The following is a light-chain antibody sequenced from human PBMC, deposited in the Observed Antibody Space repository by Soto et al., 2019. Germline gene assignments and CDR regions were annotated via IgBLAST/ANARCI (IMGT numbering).Light chain of an antibody. CDR1: QSARIS. J-gene: IGKJ5*01. V-gene: IGKV3-15*01. CDR3: QQYNNWPPT. CDR2: DVP. Sequence: IVLTQSPATLSLSPVERATLSCRASQSARISLGWYQQKPGQAPSLLIYDVPTRATGVPARFSGSGSGTELTLTISSPQSEDLAVYYCQQYNNWPPTFGQGTRLEIK.